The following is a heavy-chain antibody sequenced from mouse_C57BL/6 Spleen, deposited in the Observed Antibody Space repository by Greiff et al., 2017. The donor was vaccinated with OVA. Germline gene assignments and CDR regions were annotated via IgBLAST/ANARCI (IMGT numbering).Heavy chain of an antibody. J-gene: IGHJ3*01. V-gene: IGHV1-62-2*01. CDR3: ARHEITTPGFAY. D-gene: IGHD1-1*01. CDR1: GYTFTEYT. CDR2: FYPGSGSI. Sequence: VQVVESGAELVKPGASVKLSCKASGYTFTEYTIHWVKQRSGQGLEWIGWFYPGSGSIKYNEKFKDKATLTADKSSSTVYMELSRLTSEDSAVYFCARHEITTPGFAYWGQGTLVTVSA.